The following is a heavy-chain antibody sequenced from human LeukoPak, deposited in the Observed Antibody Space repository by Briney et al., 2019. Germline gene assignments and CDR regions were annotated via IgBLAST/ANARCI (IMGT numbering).Heavy chain of an antibody. J-gene: IGHJ4*02. CDR3: ARLRRDGYNLRYYFDY. Sequence: PSETLSLTCTVSGGSISSYYWSWIRQPPGKGLEWIGEINHSGSTNYNPSLKSRVTISVDTSKNQFSLKLSSVTAADTAVYYCARLRRDGYNLRYYFDYWGQGTLVTVSS. V-gene: IGHV4-34*01. D-gene: IGHD5-24*01. CDR2: INHSGST. CDR1: GGSISSYY.